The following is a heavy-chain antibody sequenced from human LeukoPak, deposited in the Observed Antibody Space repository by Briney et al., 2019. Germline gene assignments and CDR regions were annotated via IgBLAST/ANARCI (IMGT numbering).Heavy chain of an antibody. CDR3: TRLVGAND. D-gene: IGHD1-26*01. CDR1: GFTFSDHA. J-gene: IGHJ4*02. Sequence: GGSLTLSCAASGFTFSDHAMDWVRQAPGKGLEWVGRIRNKANSYTTEYAASVQGRFTVSRDDSMNSLYLQMNSMKTEDTAVYYCTRLVGANDWGQGTLVTVSS. CDR2: IRNKANSYTT. V-gene: IGHV3-72*01.